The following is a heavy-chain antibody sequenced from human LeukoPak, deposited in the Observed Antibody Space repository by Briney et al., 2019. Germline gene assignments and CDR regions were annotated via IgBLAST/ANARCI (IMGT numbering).Heavy chain of an antibody. CDR3: ARDYGPLR. CDR1: GFTVSTYW. J-gene: IGHJ4*02. CDR2: IKQDGSEK. Sequence: PGGSLRLSCAASGFTVSTYWMSWVRQAPGKGLEWVANIKQDGSEKYYVDSVKGRFTISRDNAKNSLYLQMNSLRAEDTAVYYCARDYGPLRWGQGTLVTVSS. D-gene: IGHD4-17*01. V-gene: IGHV3-7*05.